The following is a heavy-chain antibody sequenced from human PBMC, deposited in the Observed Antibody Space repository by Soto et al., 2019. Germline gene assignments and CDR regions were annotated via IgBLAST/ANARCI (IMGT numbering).Heavy chain of an antibody. V-gene: IGHV6-1*01. J-gene: IGHJ6*01. Sequence: SQALSPTCAISGDSVSSNSAAWNWIRQSPSRGLEWLGRTYYRSKWYNDYAVSVKSRITINPDTSKNQFSLQLNSVTPEDTAVYYCXRGSTWTDYYYYYGLDVWGQGTTVTVSS. CDR2: TYYRSKWYN. CDR3: XRGSTWTDYYYYYGLDV. CDR1: GDSVSSNSAA. D-gene: IGHD6-13*01.